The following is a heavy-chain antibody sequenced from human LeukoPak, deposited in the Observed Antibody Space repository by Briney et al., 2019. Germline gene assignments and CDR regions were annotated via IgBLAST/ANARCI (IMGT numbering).Heavy chain of an antibody. V-gene: IGHV1-8*02. CDR1: GYTFTNYD. D-gene: IGHD3-3*01. CDR3: TREGDFWDLHP. CDR2: MNPNSGNT. J-gene: IGHJ3*01. Sequence: ASVKVSCKASGYTFTNYDINWVRQAPGQGLEWLGWMNPNSGNTGYAPKFQGRVTMTRDTSISTAYMELSSLRSEDTAVYYCTREGDFWDLHPWGQGTMVTVSS.